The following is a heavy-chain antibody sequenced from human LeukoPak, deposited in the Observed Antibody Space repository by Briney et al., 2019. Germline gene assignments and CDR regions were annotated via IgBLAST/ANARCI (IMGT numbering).Heavy chain of an antibody. CDR3: ATLGATRGWGTYYFDY. V-gene: IGHV1-46*01. J-gene: IGHJ4*02. CDR1: GYTFTSYY. D-gene: IGHD1-26*01. CDR2: INPSGGST. Sequence: GASVKVSCKATGYTFTSYYMHWVRQAPGQGLEWMGIINPSGGSTSYAQKFQGRVTMTRDMSTSTVYMELSSLRSEDTAVYYCATLGATRGWGTYYFDYWGQGTLVTVSS.